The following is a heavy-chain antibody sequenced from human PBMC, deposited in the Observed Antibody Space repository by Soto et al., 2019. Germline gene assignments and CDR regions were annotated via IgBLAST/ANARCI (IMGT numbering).Heavy chain of an antibody. J-gene: IGHJ5*02. D-gene: IGHD1-1*01. V-gene: IGHV1-2*04. Sequence: QVQLVQSGAEVKKPGASVRVSCKASGYTFTGYYIHWIRQAPGQGLEWMGWINPYTGSTNYAQRFQGWVAMTRDTSFSTAYLELSRETSDDTAVYYCARGERNALYGGGWFDPWGQGTLVTVSS. CDR3: ARGERNALYGGGWFDP. CDR2: INPYTGST. CDR1: GYTFTGYY.